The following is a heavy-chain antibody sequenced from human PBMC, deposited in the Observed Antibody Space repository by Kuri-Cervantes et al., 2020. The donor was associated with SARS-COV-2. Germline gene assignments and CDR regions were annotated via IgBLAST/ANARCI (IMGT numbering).Heavy chain of an antibody. CDR2: ISGSGGST. V-gene: IGHV3-23*01. J-gene: IGHJ4*02. CDR1: GFTFSSYA. D-gene: IGHD6-6*01. Sequence: GESLKISCAASGFTFSSYAMSWVRQAPGKGLEWVSAISGSGGSTYYADSVKGRFTISRDNSKNTLYLQMNSLRAEDTAVYYCAGVGRSSSYSLAARDYWGLGTLVTVSS. CDR3: AGVGRSSSYSLAARDY.